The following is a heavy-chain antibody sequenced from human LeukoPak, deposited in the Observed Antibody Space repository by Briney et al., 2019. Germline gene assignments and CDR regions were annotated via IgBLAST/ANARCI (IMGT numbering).Heavy chain of an antibody. CDR2: IKQDGSEK. D-gene: IGHD6-19*01. CDR3: ARDTKAVAGKNLRPYYYYYMDV. J-gene: IGHJ6*03. Sequence: GGSLRLSCAAPGFTFSSCGMSWVRQAPGQGLEWVANIKQDGSEKYYVDSVKGRFTISRDNAKNSLYLQMNSLRAEDTAVYYCARDTKAVAGKNLRPYYYYYMDVWGKGTTVTVSS. CDR1: GFTFSSCG. V-gene: IGHV3-7*01.